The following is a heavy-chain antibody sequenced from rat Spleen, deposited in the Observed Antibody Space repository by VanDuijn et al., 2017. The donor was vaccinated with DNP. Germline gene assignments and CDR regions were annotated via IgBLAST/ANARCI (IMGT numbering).Heavy chain of an antibody. Sequence: EVQLVESGGGLVQPGRSMKLSCVASGFTFSHYYMAWVRQAPTKGLEWVASISTGGGNTYYRDSVKGRFTFSRDNAMSSLFLQMNSLKSEDTATYYCARHEGDYSGGAHWYFDFWGPGTMVTVSS. V-gene: IGHV5-25*01. CDR3: ARHEGDYSGGAHWYFDF. CDR1: GFTFSHYY. J-gene: IGHJ1*01. CDR2: ISTGGGNT. D-gene: IGHD1-1*01.